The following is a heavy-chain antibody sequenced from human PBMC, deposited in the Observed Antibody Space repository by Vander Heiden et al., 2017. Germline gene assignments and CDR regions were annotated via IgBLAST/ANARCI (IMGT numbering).Heavy chain of an antibody. D-gene: IGHD3-22*01. CDR3: ARVSNSGSGYLFDF. Sequence: EVQLMESGGGVVRPGGSLRLSCTASGFTYDNYGMSWVRQAPGKGLEWVSGINWSGGSTGYTDSVKGRFITSRDKAKNSLFLQMNSLRAEDTAFYYCARVSNSGSGYLFDFWGQGTLVTVSS. J-gene: IGHJ3*01. V-gene: IGHV3-20*04. CDR2: INWSGGST. CDR1: GFTYDNYG.